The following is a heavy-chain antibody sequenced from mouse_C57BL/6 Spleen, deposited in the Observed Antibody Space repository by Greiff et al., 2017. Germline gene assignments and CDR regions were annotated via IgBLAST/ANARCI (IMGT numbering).Heavy chain of an antibody. CDR1: GYAFSSYW. Sequence: VQLQQSGAELVKPGASVKISCKASGYAFSSYWMNWVKQRPGKGLEWIGQIYPGDGDTNYNGKFKGKATLTAGKSSSTAYMQLSSLTSEDSAVYFCAREGDGNFPWFAYWGQGTLVTVSA. J-gene: IGHJ3*01. V-gene: IGHV1-80*01. CDR2: IYPGDGDT. CDR3: AREGDGNFPWFAY. D-gene: IGHD2-1*01.